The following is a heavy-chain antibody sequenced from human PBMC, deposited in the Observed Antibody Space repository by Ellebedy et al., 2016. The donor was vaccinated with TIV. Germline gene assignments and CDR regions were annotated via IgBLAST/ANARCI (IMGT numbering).Heavy chain of an antibody. Sequence: GGSLRLXCTASGFTFGDFAISWVRQAPGKGLEWVGFIGSKGYGGTTQYAASVKGRFTISRDDSKSIAYLQMNSLKTEDKALYYCTREAANWNYPYYYYNGMDVWGQGTTVTVSS. V-gene: IGHV3-49*04. J-gene: IGHJ6*02. CDR3: TREAANWNYPYYYYNGMDV. CDR1: GFTFGDFA. D-gene: IGHD1-7*01. CDR2: IGSKGYGGTT.